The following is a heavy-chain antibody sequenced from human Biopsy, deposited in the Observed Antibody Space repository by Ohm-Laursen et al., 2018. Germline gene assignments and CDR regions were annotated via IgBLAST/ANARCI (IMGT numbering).Heavy chain of an antibody. CDR2: MWSDGINK. J-gene: IGHJ5*02. V-gene: IGHV3-33*01. CDR1: GFAFSYYG. D-gene: IGHD3-9*01. Sequence: SLRLSCAASGFAFSYYGLHWVRQAPGKGLEWVAVMWSDGINKNYADSVKGRFTVSRDNSNNVLYLQMSSLRDEESAVYYCARDDDTTGHYMILNHWGQGTLVIVSS. CDR3: ARDDDTTGHYMILNH.